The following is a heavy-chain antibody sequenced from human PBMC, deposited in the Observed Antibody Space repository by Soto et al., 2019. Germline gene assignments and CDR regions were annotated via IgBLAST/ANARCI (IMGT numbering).Heavy chain of an antibody. CDR3: ARVKIFGVVIHNWFDP. Sequence: SVKVSCKASGGTFSSYAMSWVRQAPGQGLEWMGGIIPIFGTANYAQKFQGRVTITADESTSTAYMELSSLRSEDTAVYYCARVKIFGVVIHNWFDPWGQGTLITVSS. CDR1: GGTFSSYA. CDR2: IIPIFGTA. D-gene: IGHD3-3*01. J-gene: IGHJ5*02. V-gene: IGHV1-69*13.